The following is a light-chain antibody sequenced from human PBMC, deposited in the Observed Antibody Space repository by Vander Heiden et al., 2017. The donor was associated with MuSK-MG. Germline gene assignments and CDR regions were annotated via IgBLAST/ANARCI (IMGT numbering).Light chain of an antibody. V-gene: IGLV4-69*01. CDR3: QTWGTAIVV. Sequence: QLVLTQSPSASASLGASVKLTCTLSSGHNTYDIAWHQQKPEKGTRYLMILNTDGSHNKGDGVPDLFSGSSSGTERSLPISSLQSDDEAYYYCQTWGTAIVVFGRGTKLTVL. J-gene: IGLJ2*01. CDR1: SGHNTYD. CDR2: LNTDGSH.